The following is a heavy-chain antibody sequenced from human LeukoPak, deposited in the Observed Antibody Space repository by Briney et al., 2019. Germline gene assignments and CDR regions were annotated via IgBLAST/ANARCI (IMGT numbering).Heavy chain of an antibody. Sequence: SETLSLTCAVYGGSFSGYYWSWIRQPPGKGLEWIGEINHSGSTNYNPSLKSRVAISVDTSKNQFSLKLSSVTAADTAVYYCARGARGPYSSGHYYYYGMDVWGQGTTATVSS. J-gene: IGHJ6*02. CDR2: INHSGST. D-gene: IGHD6-19*01. CDR1: GGSFSGYY. V-gene: IGHV4-34*01. CDR3: ARGARGPYSSGHYYYYGMDV.